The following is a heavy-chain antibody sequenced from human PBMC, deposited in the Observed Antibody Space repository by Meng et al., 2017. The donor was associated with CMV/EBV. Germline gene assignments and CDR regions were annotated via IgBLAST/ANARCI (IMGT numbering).Heavy chain of an antibody. J-gene: IGHJ6*02. Sequence: SCAASGFTFSSYSMNWVRQAPGKGLEWVSSISSSSSYIYYADSVKGRFTISRDNAKTSLYLQMNSLRAEDTAVYYCARPYCSSTSCYAEMDVWGQGTT. D-gene: IGHD2-2*01. CDR2: ISSSSSYI. CDR1: GFTFSSYS. V-gene: IGHV3-21*01. CDR3: ARPYCSSTSCYAEMDV.